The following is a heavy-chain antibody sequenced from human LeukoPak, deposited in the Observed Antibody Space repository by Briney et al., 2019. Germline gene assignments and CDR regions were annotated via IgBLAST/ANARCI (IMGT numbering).Heavy chain of an antibody. CDR1: GFTFSSYA. J-gene: IGHJ4*02. D-gene: IGHD3-10*01. V-gene: IGHV3-23*01. CDR3: AKKHITMVRGAPGY. Sequence: GGSLRLSCAASGFTFSSYAMSWVRQAPGKGLEWVSAISGSGGSTYYADSVKGRFTISRDNSKNTLYLQMNSLRAEDTAAYYCAKKHITMVRGAPGYWGQGTLVTVSS. CDR2: ISGSGGST.